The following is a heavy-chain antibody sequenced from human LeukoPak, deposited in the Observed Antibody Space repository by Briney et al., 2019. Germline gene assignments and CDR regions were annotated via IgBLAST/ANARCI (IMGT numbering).Heavy chain of an antibody. D-gene: IGHD6-6*01. CDR2: IYYSGST. J-gene: IGHJ3*02. CDR1: GGSISSYY. CDR3: ARRGSVYSSSRIGAFDI. V-gene: IGHV4-59*08. Sequence: LETLSLTCAVYGGSISSYYWSWIRQPPGKGLEWIGYIYYSGSTNYNPSLKSRVTISVDTSKNQFSLKLSSVTAADTAVYYCARRGSVYSSSRIGAFDIWGQGTMVTVSS.